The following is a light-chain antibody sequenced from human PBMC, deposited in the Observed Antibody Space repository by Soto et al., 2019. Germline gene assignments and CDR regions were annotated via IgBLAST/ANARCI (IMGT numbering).Light chain of an antibody. V-gene: IGLV2-14*01. CDR1: SSDVRDYNY. Sequence: QSALTQPDSVSGSPGQSITISCTGSSSDVRDYNYVSWYQHHPDKAPKLLIYVNSNRPSGVSNRFSGSKSGNTASLTISGLQAEDESYYYCSSYTSSDTPYVFGTGTKLTVL. J-gene: IGLJ1*01. CDR2: VNS. CDR3: SSYTSSDTPYV.